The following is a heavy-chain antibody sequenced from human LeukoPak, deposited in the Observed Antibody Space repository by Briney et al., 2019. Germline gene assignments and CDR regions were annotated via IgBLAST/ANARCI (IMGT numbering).Heavy chain of an antibody. CDR3: AKSYGSGSTYYYYYYMDV. CDR1: GFTFDDYA. CDR2: ISWNSGSI. V-gene: IGHV3-9*01. J-gene: IGHJ6*03. D-gene: IGHD3-10*01. Sequence: RPGGSLRLSCAASGFTFDDYAMHWVRQAPGKGLEWVSGISWNSGSIGYADSVKGRFTISRDNAKNSLYLQMNSLRAEDTALYYCAKSYGSGSTYYYYYYMDVWGKGTTVTISS.